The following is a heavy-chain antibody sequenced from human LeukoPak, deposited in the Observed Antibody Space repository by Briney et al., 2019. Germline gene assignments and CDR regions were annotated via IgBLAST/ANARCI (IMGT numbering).Heavy chain of an antibody. J-gene: IGHJ6*03. D-gene: IGHD2/OR15-2a*01. V-gene: IGHV1-69*13. CDR1: GGTFSSYA. Sequence: SVKVSCKASGGTFSSYAISWVRQAPGQGLEWMGSVIPIFGSASYGQNLQDRVTITADESTNTAYLDLSSLRSDDTAVYYCARAQSTFDYYYYMDVWGKGTTVTVSS. CDR3: ARAQSTFDYYYYMDV. CDR2: VIPIFGSA.